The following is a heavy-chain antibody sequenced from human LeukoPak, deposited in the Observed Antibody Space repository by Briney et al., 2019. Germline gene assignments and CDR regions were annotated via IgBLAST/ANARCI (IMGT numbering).Heavy chain of an antibody. Sequence: SVKVSCKASGGTFSTFPTSWVRQAPGQGLEWIGGIIPIFGPNYAQKFQGRATISADLATATAYMELSSLTSEDTSVYYCATGKDRSGYYYSLDYWGQGTLVAVSS. J-gene: IGHJ4*02. D-gene: IGHD3-22*01. CDR2: IIPIFGP. V-gene: IGHV1-69*01. CDR1: GGTFSTFP. CDR3: ATGKDRSGYYYSLDY.